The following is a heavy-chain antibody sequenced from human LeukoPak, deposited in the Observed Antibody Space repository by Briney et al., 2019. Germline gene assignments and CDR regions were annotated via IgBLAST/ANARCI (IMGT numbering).Heavy chain of an antibody. Sequence: TGGCLRLSCAASGFTFSSYGMHWVRQAPGKGLEWVAVISYDGSNKYYADSVKGRFTISRDNSKNTLYLQMNSLRAEDTAVYYCAKAGVVVPADWGQGTLVTVSS. CDR2: ISYDGSNK. CDR1: GFTFSSYG. V-gene: IGHV3-30*18. CDR3: AKAGVVVPAD. J-gene: IGHJ4*02. D-gene: IGHD2-2*01.